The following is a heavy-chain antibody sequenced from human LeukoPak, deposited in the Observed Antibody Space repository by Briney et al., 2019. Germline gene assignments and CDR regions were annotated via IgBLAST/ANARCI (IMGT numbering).Heavy chain of an antibody. D-gene: IGHD6-6*01. Sequence: SVKVSCKASGGTFSSYTISWVRQAPGQGLEWMGRIIPILGIANYAQKFQGRVTITADKSTSTAYMELSSLRSEDTAVYYCARDGGVAALYYYYYMDVWGKGTTVTVSS. CDR3: ARDGGVAALYYYYYMDV. CDR1: GGTFSSYT. V-gene: IGHV1-69*04. CDR2: IIPILGIA. J-gene: IGHJ6*03.